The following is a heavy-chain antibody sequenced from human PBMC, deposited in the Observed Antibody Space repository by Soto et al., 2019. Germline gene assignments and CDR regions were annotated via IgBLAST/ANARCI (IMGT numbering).Heavy chain of an antibody. CDR1: GYTFTSYD. Sequence: ASVKVSCKASGYTFTSYDINWVRQATGQGLEWMGWMNPNSGNTGYAQKFQGGVTMTRNTSISTAYMELSSLRSEDTAVYYCARSPTYYDFWSGYYSPPPYSYYGMDVWGQGTTVPFSS. J-gene: IGHJ6*02. CDR2: MNPNSGNT. V-gene: IGHV1-8*01. CDR3: ARSPTYYDFWSGYYSPPPYSYYGMDV. D-gene: IGHD3-3*01.